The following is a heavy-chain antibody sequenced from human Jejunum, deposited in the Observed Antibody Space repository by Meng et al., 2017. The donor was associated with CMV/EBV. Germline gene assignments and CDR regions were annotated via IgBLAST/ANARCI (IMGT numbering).Heavy chain of an antibody. CDR1: GFSVSTDY. CDR2: IYIGSST. Sequence: SGFSVSTDYMSWVRQAPGKGLEWVSSIYIGSSTDYADSVKGRFTISRDNPKNTLILQMNNLRAEDMALYYCARFSIVGRTNAFDLWGHGTMGTVSS. CDR3: ARFSIVGRTNAFDL. D-gene: IGHD1-26*01. V-gene: IGHV3-53*01. J-gene: IGHJ3*01.